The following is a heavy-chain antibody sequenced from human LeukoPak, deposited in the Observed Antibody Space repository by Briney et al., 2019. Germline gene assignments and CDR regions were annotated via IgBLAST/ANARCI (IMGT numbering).Heavy chain of an antibody. J-gene: IGHJ6*03. Sequence: GGSLRLSCAASGFTFSSYWMSWVRQAPGKGLEWVANIKQDGSEKYYVDSVKGRFTISRDNAKNSLYLQMNSLRAEDTAVYYCARDPELRRYYYYYYMDVWGKGTTVTVSS. CDR2: IKQDGSEK. CDR3: ARDPELRRYYYYYYMDV. D-gene: IGHD1-26*01. V-gene: IGHV3-7*01. CDR1: GFTFSSYW.